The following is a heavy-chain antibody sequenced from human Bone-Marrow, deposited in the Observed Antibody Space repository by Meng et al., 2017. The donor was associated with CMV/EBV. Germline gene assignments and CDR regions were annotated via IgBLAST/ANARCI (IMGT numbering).Heavy chain of an antibody. CDR2: ISSSSSYI. CDR1: GFTFSSYA. J-gene: IGHJ3*02. V-gene: IGHV3-21*01. CDR3: ARETITMIVVVHGAFDI. Sequence: GGSLRLSCAASGFTFSSYAMSWVRQAPGKGLEWVSSISSSSSYIYYADSVKGRFTISRDNAKNSLYLQMNSLRAEDTAVYYCARETITMIVVVHGAFDIWGQGTTVTVSS. D-gene: IGHD3-22*01.